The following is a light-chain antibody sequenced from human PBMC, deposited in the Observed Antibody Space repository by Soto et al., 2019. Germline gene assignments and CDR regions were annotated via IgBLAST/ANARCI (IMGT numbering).Light chain of an antibody. CDR1: SSNIGAGYD. CDR2: GNT. Sequence: QSVLTQPPSVSGAPGQRVTISCTGSSSNIGAGYDVHWYLQLPGTAPKLLIYGNTNRPSGVPDRFSGSKSGSSASLAITGLQAEDEADYYCQSHDSSLHASVFGTGTRSPS. J-gene: IGLJ1*01. CDR3: QSHDSSLHASV. V-gene: IGLV1-40*01.